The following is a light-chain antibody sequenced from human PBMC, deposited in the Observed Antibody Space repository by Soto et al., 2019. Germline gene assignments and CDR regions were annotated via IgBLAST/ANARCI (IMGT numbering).Light chain of an antibody. CDR2: DAS. V-gene: IGKV3-11*01. CDR3: QQCCKRPPYT. CDR1: QSVGKY. Sequence: EIVLTQSPATLSLSPGERATLSCRASQSVGKYLAWYQQRPGQAPRLLIYDASDRATGIPARFSGSGSGTEFTLTISSLETEDFALYYCQQCCKRPPYTFGQGTKVDIK. J-gene: IGKJ2*01.